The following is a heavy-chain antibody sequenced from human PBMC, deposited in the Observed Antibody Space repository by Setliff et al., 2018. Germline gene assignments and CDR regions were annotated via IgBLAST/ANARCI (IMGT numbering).Heavy chain of an antibody. V-gene: IGHV1-46*01. CDR1: GYTFTSYY. Sequence: ASVKVSCKASGYTFTSYYMYWVRQAPGQGLEWMGTINTGGGSASIVDQFQGRVTMTRDTSTSTVYMELASLISEDTAVYYCARAGDAATNRKGVFEFWGQGTLVTVSS. D-gene: IGHD4-17*01. J-gene: IGHJ4*02. CDR3: ARAGDAATNRKGVFEF. CDR2: INTGGGSA.